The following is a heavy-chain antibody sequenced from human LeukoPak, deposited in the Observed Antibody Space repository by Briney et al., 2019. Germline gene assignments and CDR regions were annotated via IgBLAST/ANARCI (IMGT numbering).Heavy chain of an antibody. J-gene: IGHJ4*02. CDR3: TSVTTVTYYFDY. V-gene: IGHV3-49*04. CDR1: GFTFGDYA. Sequence: GSLRLSCTASGFTFGDYAMSWVRQAPGKGLEWVGFIRSKAYGGTTEYAASVKGRFTISRDDSKSVAYLQMNSLKTEDTAVYYCTSVTTVTYYFDYWGQGTLVTVSS. CDR2: IRSKAYGGTT. D-gene: IGHD4-17*01.